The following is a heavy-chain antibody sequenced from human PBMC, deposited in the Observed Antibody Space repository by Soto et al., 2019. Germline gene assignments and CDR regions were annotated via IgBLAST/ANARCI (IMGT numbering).Heavy chain of an antibody. J-gene: IGHJ6*02. D-gene: IGHD2-2*01. CDR3: AKDLGYCSSTSCRTRNYYYYGMDV. CDR2: ISYDGSNK. V-gene: IGHV3-30*18. CDR1: GFTFSSYG. Sequence: GGSLRLSCAASGFTFSSYGMHWVRQAPGKGLEWVAVISYDGSNKYYADSVKGRFTISRDNSKNTLYLQMNSLRAEDTAVYYCAKDLGYCSSTSCRTRNYYYYGMDVWGQGTTVTVSS.